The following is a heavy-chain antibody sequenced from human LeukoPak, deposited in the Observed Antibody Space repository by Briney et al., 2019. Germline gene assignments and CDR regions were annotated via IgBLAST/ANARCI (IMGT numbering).Heavy chain of an antibody. CDR2: ISAYNGNT. J-gene: IGHJ4*02. Sequence: GASVKVSCKASGYTFTSYGISWVRQAPGQGLEWMGWISAYNGNTNYAQKLQGRVTMTTDTSTSTAYMELRSLRSDDTAVYYCARDHLSIVGATKVFDYWGQGTLVTVSS. V-gene: IGHV1-18*01. CDR1: GYTFTSYG. CDR3: ARDHLSIVGATKVFDY. D-gene: IGHD1-26*01.